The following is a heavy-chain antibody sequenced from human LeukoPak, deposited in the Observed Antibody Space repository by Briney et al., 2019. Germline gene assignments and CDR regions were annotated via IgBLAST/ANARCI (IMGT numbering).Heavy chain of an antibody. CDR2: INQDGSVN. Sequence: GRSLRLSCAASRFTFTNYWMSWVRQAPGKGLEWVANINQDGSVNYYMDSIKGRFTISRDNAKNSLFLQMNSLRADDTAVYYCARIGYSSSSLDYWGQGTPVTVSS. J-gene: IGHJ4*02. V-gene: IGHV3-7*01. CDR3: ARIGYSSSSLDY. D-gene: IGHD6-6*01. CDR1: RFTFTNYW.